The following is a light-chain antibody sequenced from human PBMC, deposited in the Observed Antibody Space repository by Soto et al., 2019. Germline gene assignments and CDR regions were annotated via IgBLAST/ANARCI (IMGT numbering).Light chain of an antibody. Sequence: DIQMTQSLSSLSASVGDRVTITCRASQSINNYLNWYQQKPGKAPELLIYATSSLRSGVPSRFSGSGSGTDFILTISSLQPEDFATYYGQQSYNTPRTFGQGTKVDIK. CDR1: QSINNY. J-gene: IGKJ1*01. CDR3: QQSYNTPRT. V-gene: IGKV1-39*01. CDR2: ATS.